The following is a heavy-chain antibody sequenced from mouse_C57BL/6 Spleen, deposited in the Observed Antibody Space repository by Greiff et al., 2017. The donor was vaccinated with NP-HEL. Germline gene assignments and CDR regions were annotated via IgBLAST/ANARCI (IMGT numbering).Heavy chain of an antibody. J-gene: IGHJ4*01. V-gene: IGHV1-54*01. Sequence: VQLQQPGAELVRPGTSVKVSCKASGYAFTNYLIEWVKQRPGQGLEWIGVINPGSGGTNYNETFKGKATLTADKSSSTAYMQLSSLTSEDSAVYFCARDTTVVAGAMDDWGKGTSVTVSS. CDR1: GYAFTNYL. D-gene: IGHD1-1*01. CDR3: ARDTTVVAGAMDD. CDR2: INPGSGGT.